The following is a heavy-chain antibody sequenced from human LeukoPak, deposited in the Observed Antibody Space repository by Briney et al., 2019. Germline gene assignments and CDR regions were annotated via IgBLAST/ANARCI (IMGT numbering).Heavy chain of an antibody. J-gene: IGHJ4*02. D-gene: IGHD7-27*01. Sequence: SETLSLTCTVSGGSISSSSYYWGWIRQPPGKGLEWIGSIYYSGSTYYNPSLKSRVTISVDTSKNQFSLKLSSVTAADTAVYYCARDLNWETYWGQGTLVSVSS. CDR2: IYYSGST. CDR1: GGSISSSSYY. CDR3: ARDLNWETY. V-gene: IGHV4-39*07.